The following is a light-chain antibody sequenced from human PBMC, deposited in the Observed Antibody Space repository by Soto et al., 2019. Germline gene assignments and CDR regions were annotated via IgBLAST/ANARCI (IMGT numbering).Light chain of an antibody. Sequence: AIQMTQYPSPLSASVGDRVTITCRASQGIRNDLGWYQQKPGKAPKVLIYAASSLQSGVPSRFSGSGSGTDFTLTISSLQPEDFATYYCLQDYNYPLTFGPGTKVDIK. J-gene: IGKJ3*01. CDR2: AAS. CDR3: LQDYNYPLT. V-gene: IGKV1-6*01. CDR1: QGIRND.